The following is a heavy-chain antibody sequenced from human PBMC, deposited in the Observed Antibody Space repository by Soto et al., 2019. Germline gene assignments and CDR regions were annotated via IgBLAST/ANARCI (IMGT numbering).Heavy chain of an antibody. CDR2: IIPIFGTA. CDR1: GGTFSSYA. D-gene: IGHD6-13*01. V-gene: IGHV1-69*13. J-gene: IGHJ5*02. Sequence: ASVKVSCKASGGTFSSYAISWVRQAPGQGLEWMGGIIPIFGTANYAQKFQGRVTITADESTSTAYMELSSLRSEDTAVYYCARVGVGGIAAPADPWGQGTLVTVSS. CDR3: ARVGVGGIAAPADP.